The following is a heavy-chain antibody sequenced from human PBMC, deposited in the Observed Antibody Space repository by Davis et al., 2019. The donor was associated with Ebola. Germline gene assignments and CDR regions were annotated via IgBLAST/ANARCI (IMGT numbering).Heavy chain of an antibody. V-gene: IGHV4-34*01. CDR3: ARDVWAYYFDY. J-gene: IGHJ4*02. CDR1: GGSFSVYY. D-gene: IGHD2-8*01. Sequence: SETLSLTCAVYGGSFSVYYWSWIRQPPGKGLEWIGEINHSGGTNYNPSLKSRVTISVDTSKNQFSLKLSSVTAADTAVYYCARDVWAYYFDYWGQGTLVTVSS. CDR2: INHSGGT.